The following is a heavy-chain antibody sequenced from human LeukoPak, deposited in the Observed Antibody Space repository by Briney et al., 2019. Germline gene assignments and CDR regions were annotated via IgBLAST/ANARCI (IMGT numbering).Heavy chain of an antibody. J-gene: IGHJ4*02. CDR1: GFTFDDYG. CDR3: VKDRAANLYGSGAFEY. D-gene: IGHD3-10*01. Sequence: GGSLRLSCAASGFTFDDYGIHWVRHAPGKGLEWVSGIDWNSGAIGYADSVKGRFTISRDNAKNSLYLQMNSLRAEDTALYYCVKDRAANLYGSGAFEYWGQGTLVTVSS. V-gene: IGHV3-9*01. CDR2: IDWNSGAI.